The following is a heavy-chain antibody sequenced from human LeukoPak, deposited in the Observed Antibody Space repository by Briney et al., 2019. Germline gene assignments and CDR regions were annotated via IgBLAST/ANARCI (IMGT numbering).Heavy chain of an antibody. J-gene: IGHJ3*02. V-gene: IGHV4-34*01. CDR1: GGSFIGYY. CDR3: ASYYDSSGNSAFDI. Sequence: SETLSLTCAVYGGSFIGYYWSWIRQPPGKGLEWIGEINHSGSTNYNPSLKSRVTISVDTSKNQFSLKLSSVTAADTAVYYCASYYDSSGNSAFDIWGQGTMVTVSS. D-gene: IGHD3-22*01. CDR2: INHSGST.